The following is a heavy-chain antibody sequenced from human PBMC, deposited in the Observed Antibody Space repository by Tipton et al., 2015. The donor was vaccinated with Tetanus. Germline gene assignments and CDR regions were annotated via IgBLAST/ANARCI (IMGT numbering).Heavy chain of an antibody. J-gene: IGHJ3*02. Sequence: QSGAEVKEPGSSVKVSCKTSGGTFSDSALNWVRQAPGQGLEWLGGIIPMFGTKTYSQTFRGRVTITADESTRTAYMELSSLRSGDTAVYYCARVKEYYDSSGPDAFDIWGQGTMVTVSS. CDR3: ARVKEYYDSSGPDAFDI. D-gene: IGHD3-22*01. CDR2: IIPMFGTK. CDR1: GGTFSDSA. V-gene: IGHV1-69*01.